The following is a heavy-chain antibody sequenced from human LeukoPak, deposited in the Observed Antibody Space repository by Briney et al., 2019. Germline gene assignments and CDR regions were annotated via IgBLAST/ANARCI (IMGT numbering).Heavy chain of an antibody. CDR3: AREGSGWHPFYYFDY. CDR1: GGSISSSSYY. V-gene: IGHV4-39*07. Sequence: SGTLSLTCTVSGGSISSSSYYWGWIRQPPGKGLEWIGSIYYSGSTYYNPSLKSRVTISVDTSKSQFSLKLSSVTAADTAVYYCAREGSGWHPFYYFDYWGQGTLVTVSS. J-gene: IGHJ4*02. D-gene: IGHD6-19*01. CDR2: IYYSGST.